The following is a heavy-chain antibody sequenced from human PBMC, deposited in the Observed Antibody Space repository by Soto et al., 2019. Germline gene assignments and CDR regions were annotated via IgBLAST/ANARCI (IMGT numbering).Heavy chain of an antibody. Sequence: QEQLVESGGDVVQPGRSLTLSCADSGFTFSANAMHCVRQAPGKGLEWVAVIAYDGTIKIYRDSVKGRFTISRDDSKSTLYLQMNSLRPEDTAVYYCARDKIKGAPDYLDSWGQGTLVTVSS. D-gene: IGHD1-26*01. CDR1: GFTFSANA. J-gene: IGHJ4*02. CDR3: ARDKIKGAPDYLDS. V-gene: IGHV3-30-3*01. CDR2: IAYDGTIK.